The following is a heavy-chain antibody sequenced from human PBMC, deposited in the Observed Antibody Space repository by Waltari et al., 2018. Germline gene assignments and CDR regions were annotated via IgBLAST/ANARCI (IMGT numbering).Heavy chain of an antibody. CDR1: GYSFTSYW. Sequence: EVQLVQSGAEVKKPGESLKISCKGSGYSFTSYWIGWVRPMPGKGLEWKGITYPGESETGYSPSCQGQATISADKSISTAYLQWSSLKASDTAMYYCARHKGSSLVLNWFDPWGQGTLVTVSS. CDR2: TYPGESET. V-gene: IGHV5-51*01. CDR3: ARHKGSSLVLNWFDP. J-gene: IGHJ5*02. D-gene: IGHD6-13*01.